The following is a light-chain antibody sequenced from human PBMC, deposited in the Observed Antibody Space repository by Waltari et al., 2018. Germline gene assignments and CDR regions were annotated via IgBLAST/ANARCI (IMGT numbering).Light chain of an antibody. CDR2: EGS. Sequence: QSALTQPASVSGSPGLSITISCSGTTSTVWSYNLVPWYQQHPGKPPRLIIYEGSARPSGISNRFSGSTSANTASLTISGLQTEDEADYYCCSYAGSSTWVFGGGTKVTVL. V-gene: IGLV2-23*01. CDR1: TSTVWSYNL. CDR3: CSYAGSSTWV. J-gene: IGLJ3*02.